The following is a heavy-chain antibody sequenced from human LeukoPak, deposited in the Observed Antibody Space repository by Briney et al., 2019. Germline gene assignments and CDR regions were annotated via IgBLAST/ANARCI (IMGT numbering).Heavy chain of an antibody. CDR2: ISFDGSEE. V-gene: IGHV3-30*04. D-gene: IGHD3-10*01. Sequence: GRSLRLSCAASGFTLSAYGPNCVRPAPGEGLEWVALISFDGSEEYYADSVEGRVTISRDNSKNTVYMQIDRVRTADTAVYYFARTVHERLVYDGFLIWGQGTMVTVSS. J-gene: IGHJ3*02. CDR3: ARTVHERLVYDGFLI. CDR1: GFTLSAYG.